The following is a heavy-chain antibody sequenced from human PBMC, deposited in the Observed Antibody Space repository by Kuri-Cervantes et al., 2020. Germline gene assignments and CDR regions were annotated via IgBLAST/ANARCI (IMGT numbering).Heavy chain of an antibody. CDR1: GGSISSSSYY. Sequence: GSLRLSCTVSGGSISSSSYYWGWIRQPPGKGLEWIGSIYYSGSTYYNPSLKSRVTISVDTSKNQFSLKLSSVTAADTAVYYCARGSGWYGYWGQGTLVTVSS. D-gene: IGHD6-19*01. J-gene: IGHJ4*02. CDR3: ARGSGWYGY. CDR2: IYYSGST. V-gene: IGHV4-39*07.